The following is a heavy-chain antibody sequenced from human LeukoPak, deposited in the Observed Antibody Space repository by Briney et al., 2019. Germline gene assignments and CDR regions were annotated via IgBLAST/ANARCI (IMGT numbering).Heavy chain of an antibody. D-gene: IGHD3-22*01. Sequence: GGSLRLSCAASGFTFSSYAMSWVRQAPGKGLEWVSAISGSGGSTYYADSVKGRFTIPRDNSKNTLYLQMNSLRAEDKAVYYCAKEVRYYDSSGYADYWGQGTLVTVSS. CDR2: ISGSGGST. CDR3: AKEVRYYDSSGYADY. CDR1: GFTFSSYA. V-gene: IGHV3-23*01. J-gene: IGHJ4*02.